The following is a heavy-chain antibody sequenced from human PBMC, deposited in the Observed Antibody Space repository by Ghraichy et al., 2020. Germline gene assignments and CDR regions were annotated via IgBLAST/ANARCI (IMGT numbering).Heavy chain of an antibody. J-gene: IGHJ6*02. CDR1: GGTFSSYA. D-gene: IGHD2-2*01. CDR2: IIPIFGTA. CDR3: ARHGVVPAADGYYGMDV. V-gene: IGHV1-69*13. Sequence: SVKVSCKASGGTFSSYAISWVRQAPGQGLEWMGGIIPIFGTANYAQKFQGRVTITADESTSTAYMELSSLRSEDTAVYYCARHGVVPAADGYYGMDVWGQGTTVTVSS.